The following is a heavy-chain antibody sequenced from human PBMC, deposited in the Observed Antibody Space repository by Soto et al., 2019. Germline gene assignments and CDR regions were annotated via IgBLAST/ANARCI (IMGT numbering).Heavy chain of an antibody. CDR1: GYSFTDYY. V-gene: IGHV1-2*02. CDR2: INPKRGDT. CDR3: LRWGHSRLSGYDDAFNV. D-gene: IGHD3-9*01. J-gene: IGHJ3*01. Sequence: QVQLVQSGAEVKKPGASVKVSCKASGYSFTDYYLYWVRQAPGQGPEWMGWINPKRGDTNSAQIFPGRVTLTRDTSLNTVYMELRGLRSDDTAVYFCLRWGHSRLSGYDDAFNVWGLGTLVTVSS.